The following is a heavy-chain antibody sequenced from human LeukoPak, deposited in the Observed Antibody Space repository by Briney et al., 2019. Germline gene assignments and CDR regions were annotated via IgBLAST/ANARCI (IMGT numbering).Heavy chain of an antibody. Sequence: GGSLRLSCAASGFTFSSYAMHWVRQAPGKGLEWVAVISYDGSNKYYADPVKGRFTISRDNSKNTLYLQMNSLRAEDTAVYYCARPATNDGGSYYFDYWGQGTLVTVSS. J-gene: IGHJ4*02. CDR3: ARPATNDGGSYYFDY. D-gene: IGHD1-26*01. CDR1: GFTFSSYA. V-gene: IGHV3-30-3*01. CDR2: ISYDGSNK.